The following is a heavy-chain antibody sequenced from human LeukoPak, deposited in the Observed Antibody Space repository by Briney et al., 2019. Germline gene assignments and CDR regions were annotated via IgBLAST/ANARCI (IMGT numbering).Heavy chain of an antibody. CDR2: VYYSGST. D-gene: IGHD5-18*01. J-gene: IGHJ4*02. CDR3: AREGYSYGYTVFDY. Sequence: PSETLSLTCTVSGGSISSYCWSWIRQTPGKGLEWIGYVYYSGSTNYNPSLMSRVTLSVDTSKNQFSLKLNSVTAADTAVYYCAREGYSYGYTVFDYWGQGTLVTVSS. CDR1: GGSISSYC. V-gene: IGHV4-59*01.